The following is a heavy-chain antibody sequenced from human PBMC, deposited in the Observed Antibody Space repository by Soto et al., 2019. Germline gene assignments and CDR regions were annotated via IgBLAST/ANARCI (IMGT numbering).Heavy chain of an antibody. Sequence: EVQLLESGGGLVQPGGSLRLSCAASGFTFSSYAMSWVRQAPGKGLEWVSAISGSGGSTYYADSVKGRFTISRDNSKNTLYLQMNSLRAEDTAVYYCAKSANYYGSGSYWNHKYYYYYMDVWGKGTPVTVSS. CDR2: ISGSGGST. D-gene: IGHD3-10*01. V-gene: IGHV3-23*01. CDR1: GFTFSSYA. J-gene: IGHJ6*03. CDR3: AKSANYYGSGSYWNHKYYYYYMDV.